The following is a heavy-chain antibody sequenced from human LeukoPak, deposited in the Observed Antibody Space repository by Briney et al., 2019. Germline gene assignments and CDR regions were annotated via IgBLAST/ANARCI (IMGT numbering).Heavy chain of an antibody. CDR2: ISRSATTI. CDR3: AKTSTSYCAGDCLPGYFDL. V-gene: IGHV3-48*03. Sequence: GGSLRLSCAASGFTFSSYEMNWVRQAPGKGLEWVSSISRSATTIYYADSVKGRFTISRDNAKNSLYLQMNSLRAEDMALYYCAKTSTSYCAGDCLPGYFDLWGRGTLVTVSS. CDR1: GFTFSSYE. J-gene: IGHJ2*01. D-gene: IGHD2-21*02.